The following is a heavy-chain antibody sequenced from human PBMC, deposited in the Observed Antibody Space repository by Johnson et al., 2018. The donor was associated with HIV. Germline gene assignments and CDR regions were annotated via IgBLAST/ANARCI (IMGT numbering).Heavy chain of an antibody. CDR1: GFTVSSNY. D-gene: IGHD4/OR15-4a*01. V-gene: IGHV3-66*01. Sequence: VQLVESGGGLVQPGGSLRLSCAASGFTVSSNYMTWVRQAPGKGLEWVSVIFSGGSTYYADSVKGRFTISRDNSKNTLYLQMNSLRAEDTAVYYCTKDDYTGAFDIWGQGTMVTVSS. CDR3: TKDDYTGAFDI. CDR2: IFSGGST. J-gene: IGHJ3*02.